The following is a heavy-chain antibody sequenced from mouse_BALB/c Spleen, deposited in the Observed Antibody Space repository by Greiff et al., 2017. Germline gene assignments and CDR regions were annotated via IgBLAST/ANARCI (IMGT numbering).Heavy chain of an antibody. CDR2: INPGSGGT. J-gene: IGHJ3*01. D-gene: IGHD2-4*01. CDR1: GYAFTNYL. CDR3: ARASYDYDGAWFAY. Sequence: QVQLQQSGAELVRPGTSVKVSCKASGYAFTNYLIEWVKQRPGQGLEWIGVINPGSGGTNYNEKFKGKATLTADKSSSTAYMQLSSLTSDDSAVYFCARASYDYDGAWFAYWGQGTLVTVSA. V-gene: IGHV1-54*03.